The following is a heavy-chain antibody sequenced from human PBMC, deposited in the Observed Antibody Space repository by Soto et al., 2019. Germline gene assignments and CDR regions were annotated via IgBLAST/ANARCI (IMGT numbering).Heavy chain of an antibody. CDR2: TYYRSKWYN. J-gene: IGHJ6*02. D-gene: IGHD3-3*01. CDR1: GDSVSSNSAA. Sequence: PSQTRSLTCAISGDSVSSNSAAWNWIRQSPSRGLEWLGRTYYRSKWYNDYAVSVKSRITINPDTSKNQFSLQLNSVTPEDTAVYYRARENFWSGYPYYYYGMDVWGQGTTVNVSS. V-gene: IGHV6-1*01. CDR3: ARENFWSGYPYYYYGMDV.